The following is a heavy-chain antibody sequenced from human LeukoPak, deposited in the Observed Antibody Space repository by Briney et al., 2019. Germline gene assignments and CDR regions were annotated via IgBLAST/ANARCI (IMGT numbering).Heavy chain of an antibody. CDR1: GYSFTGYY. CDR3: ARDFSQYTGY. J-gene: IGHJ4*02. V-gene: IGHV1-2*02. CDR2: IFPNTGGT. D-gene: IGHD2-2*02. Sequence: ASAKVSCKASGYSFTGYYIHWVRQAPGQGLEWMGWIFPNTGGTKFAQKFQGRFTMTRDTSISTAYMELSGLRSDDTAIYYCARDFSQYTGYWGQGTLVTVSS.